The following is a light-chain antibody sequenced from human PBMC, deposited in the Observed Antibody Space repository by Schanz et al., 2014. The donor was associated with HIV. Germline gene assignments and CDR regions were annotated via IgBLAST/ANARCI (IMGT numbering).Light chain of an antibody. CDR1: QGISSY. V-gene: IGKV1-8*01. J-gene: IGKJ1*01. Sequence: AIRITQSPSSLSASTGDRVTITCRASQGISSYLAWYQQKPGKAPKLLIYAASTLQSGVPSRFSGSGSGTDFTLTISCLQSEDVAVYYCHQYYSTPPTFGQGTKVEIK. CDR3: HQYYSTPPT. CDR2: AAS.